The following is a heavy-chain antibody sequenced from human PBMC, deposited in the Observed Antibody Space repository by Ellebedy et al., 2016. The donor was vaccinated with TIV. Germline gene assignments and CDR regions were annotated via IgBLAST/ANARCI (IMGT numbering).Heavy chain of an antibody. CDR2: INHSGST. D-gene: IGHD1-26*01. V-gene: IGHV4-61*08. J-gene: IGHJ4*02. CDR1: GGSISSGDYY. CDR3: ARDRGSYFDY. Sequence: MPSETLSLTCTVSGGSISSGDYYWSWIRQPPGKGLEWIGEINHSGSTNYNPSLKSRVTISVDTSKNQFSLKLSSVTAADTAVYYCARDRGSYFDYWGQGTLVTVSS.